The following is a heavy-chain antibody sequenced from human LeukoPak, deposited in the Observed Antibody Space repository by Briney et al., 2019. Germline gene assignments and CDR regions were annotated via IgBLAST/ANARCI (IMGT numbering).Heavy chain of an antibody. V-gene: IGHV3-48*03. CDR2: ISSSGSTR. J-gene: IGHJ6*02. Sequence: PGGSLRLSCAASGFTFSSYEMNWVRQAPGKGLEWVSYISSSGSTRYYADSVKGRFTISRDNAKNSLYLQMNSLRAEDTAVYYCARVLAAAGRYYYYGMDVWGQGTTVTVSS. CDR1: GFTFSSYE. D-gene: IGHD6-13*01. CDR3: ARVLAAAGRYYYYGMDV.